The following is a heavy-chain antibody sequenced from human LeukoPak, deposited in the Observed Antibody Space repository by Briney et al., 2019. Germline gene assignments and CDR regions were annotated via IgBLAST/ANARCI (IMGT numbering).Heavy chain of an antibody. Sequence: SVKASCKASGGTFSSYAISWVRQAPGQGLEWMGGIIPIFGTANYAQKFQGRVTTTADESTSTAYMELSSLRSEDTAVYYCASLRYSGSGSYLSDWGQGTLVTVSS. CDR3: ASLRYSGSGSYLSD. V-gene: IGHV1-69*13. D-gene: IGHD3-10*01. J-gene: IGHJ4*02. CDR2: IIPIFGTA. CDR1: GGTFSSYA.